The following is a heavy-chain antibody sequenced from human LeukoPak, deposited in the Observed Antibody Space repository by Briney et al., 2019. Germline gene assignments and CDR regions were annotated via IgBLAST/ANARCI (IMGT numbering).Heavy chain of an antibody. CDR1: GGSISSSSYY. CDR3: ARALGEGYCSGGSCFTHDY. V-gene: IGHV4-39*07. J-gene: IGHJ4*02. Sequence: SETLSLTCTVSGGSISSSSYYWGWIRQPPGKGLEWIGSIYYSGSTYYNPSLKSRVTISVDTSKNQFSLKLSSVTAADTAVYYCARALGEGYCSGGSCFTHDYWGQGTLVTVSS. D-gene: IGHD2-15*01. CDR2: IYYSGST.